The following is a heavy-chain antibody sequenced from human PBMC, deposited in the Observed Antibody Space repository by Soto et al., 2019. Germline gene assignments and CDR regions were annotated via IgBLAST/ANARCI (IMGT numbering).Heavy chain of an antibody. V-gene: IGHV3-74*01. D-gene: IGHD3-10*01. CDR3: ARGGFSGSGSYIQGDY. CDR2: IKSDGSSI. J-gene: IGHJ4*02. Sequence: EVQLVASGGGLVQPGGSLRLSCAASGFTFSSYWMHWVRQAPGKGLVWVSRIKSDGSSISYADSVKGRFTISRDNAKNTLYLQMNSLRAEDTAVYYCARGGFSGSGSYIQGDYWGQGTLVTVSS. CDR1: GFTFSSYW.